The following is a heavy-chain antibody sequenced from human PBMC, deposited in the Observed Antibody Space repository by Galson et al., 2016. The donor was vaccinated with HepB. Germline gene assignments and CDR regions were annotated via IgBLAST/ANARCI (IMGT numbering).Heavy chain of an antibody. V-gene: IGHV1-69*10. CDR2: IIPILGTA. Sequence: SVKVSCKASGYTFTNYGVSWVRQAPGQGLEWVGGIIPILGTANYAQKFQGRVTIIADKSTDTAYMELSSLRSEDTAVYYCARGAMAPLYYYGMDVWGQGTTVTVSS. CDR1: GYTFTNYG. J-gene: IGHJ6*02. D-gene: IGHD5-18*01. CDR3: ARGAMAPLYYYGMDV.